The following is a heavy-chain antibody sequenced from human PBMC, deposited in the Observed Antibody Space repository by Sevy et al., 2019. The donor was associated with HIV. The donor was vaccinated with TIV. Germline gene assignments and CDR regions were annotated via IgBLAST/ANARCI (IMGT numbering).Heavy chain of an antibody. CDR3: ARVSMNSWYYYYYYGMDV. CDR1: GFTFSSYA. V-gene: IGHV3-30-3*01. CDR2: ISYDGSNK. Sequence: GGSLRLSCAASGFTFSSYAMHWVRQAPGKGLEWVAVISYDGSNKYYADSVKGRFTISRDNSKNTLYLQMNSLRAEDTAVYYCARVSMNSWYYYYYYGMDVWGQGTAVTVSS. D-gene: IGHD6-13*01. J-gene: IGHJ6*02.